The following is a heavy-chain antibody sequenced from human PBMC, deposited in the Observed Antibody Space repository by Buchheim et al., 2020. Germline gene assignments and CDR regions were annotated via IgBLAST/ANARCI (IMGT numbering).Heavy chain of an antibody. J-gene: IGHJ5*02. V-gene: IGHV4-30-2*01. D-gene: IGHD3-22*01. CDR1: GDSISSGGYF. Sequence: QLQLQESGSGLVKPSQTLSLTCAVSGDSISSGGYFWSWIRQPPGKGLEWIGYMYQTGSTYYNPSLKSRVTISVDRSKNQFSPKLTSVTAADTAVYYCARGSLNYFDTSGLRGAWFDPWGQGTL. CDR2: MYQTGST. CDR3: ARGSLNYFDTSGLRGAWFDP.